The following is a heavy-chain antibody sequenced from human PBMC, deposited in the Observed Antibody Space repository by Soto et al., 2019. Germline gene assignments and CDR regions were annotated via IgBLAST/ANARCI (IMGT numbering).Heavy chain of an antibody. D-gene: IGHD2-15*01. CDR2: IRSKAYGGTT. CDR1: GFTFGDYA. V-gene: IGHV3-49*03. CDR3: TSAATRSAFDI. J-gene: IGHJ3*02. Sequence: LRLSCTASGFTFGDYAMSWFRQAPGKGLEWVGFIRSKAYGGTTEYAASVKGRFTISRDDSKSIAYLQMNSLKTEDTAVYYCTSAATRSAFDIWGQGTMVTVSS.